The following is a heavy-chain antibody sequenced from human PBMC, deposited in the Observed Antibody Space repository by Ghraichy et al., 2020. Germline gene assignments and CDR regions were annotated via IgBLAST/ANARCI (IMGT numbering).Heavy chain of an antibody. J-gene: IGHJ4*02. Sequence: SETLSLTCTVSGGSISSSSYYWGWIRQPPGKGLEWIGSIYYSGSTYYNPSLKSRVTISVDTSKNQFSLKLSSVTAADTAVYYCARGWEVGYCSSTSCYARGFFDYWGQGTLVTVSS. CDR1: GGSISSSSYY. CDR3: ARGWEVGYCSSTSCYARGFFDY. CDR2: IYYSGST. V-gene: IGHV4-39*01. D-gene: IGHD2-2*01.